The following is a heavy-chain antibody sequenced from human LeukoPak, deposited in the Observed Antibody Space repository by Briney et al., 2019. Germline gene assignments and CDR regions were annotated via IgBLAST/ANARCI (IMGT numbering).Heavy chain of an antibody. Sequence: ASVTVSCRTSGYTFTSYDINWVRQAPGQGLEWMGWMNPNSGNTGYAQNFQGRFTITRDTHITTAYMELSSLRSDDTAVYYCARVEFNGGYSHIYWGQGTLVTVSS. CDR1: GYTFTSYD. J-gene: IGHJ4*02. V-gene: IGHV1-8*01. CDR3: ARVEFNGGYSHIY. CDR2: MNPNSGNT. D-gene: IGHD5-12*01.